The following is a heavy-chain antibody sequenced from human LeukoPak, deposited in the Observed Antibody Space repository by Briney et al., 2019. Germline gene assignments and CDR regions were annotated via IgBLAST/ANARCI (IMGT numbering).Heavy chain of an antibody. CDR2: ISSSSSYI. Sequence: GGSLRLFCAASGFTLSDSYMSWIRQAPGKGLEWVSSISSSSSYIYYADSVKGRFTISRDNAENSLYLQMNSLRAEDTAVYYCARVAVAVAGIGLNWFDPWGQGTLVTVSS. J-gene: IGHJ5*02. CDR3: ARVAVAVAGIGLNWFDP. V-gene: IGHV3-11*06. D-gene: IGHD6-19*01. CDR1: GFTLSDSY.